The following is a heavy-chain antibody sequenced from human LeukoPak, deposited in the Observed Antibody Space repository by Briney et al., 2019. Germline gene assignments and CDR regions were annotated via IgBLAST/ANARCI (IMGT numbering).Heavy chain of an antibody. CDR1: GFSFSTYA. D-gene: IGHD1-14*01. Sequence: GGSLRLSCAASGFSFSTYAMSWVRQIPGKGLEWVSAINGGGTSTYYADSVKGRFTISRDNSKNTLYLQMNSLRAEDTAVYYCAKPARTDYVDYWGQGTLVTVSS. CDR2: INGGGTST. CDR3: AKPARTDYVDY. V-gene: IGHV3-23*01. J-gene: IGHJ4*02.